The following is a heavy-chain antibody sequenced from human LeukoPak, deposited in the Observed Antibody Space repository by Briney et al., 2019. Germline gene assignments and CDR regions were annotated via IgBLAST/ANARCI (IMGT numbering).Heavy chain of an antibody. D-gene: IGHD3-22*01. Sequence: PSETLSLTCTVSGGSISSSTHYWGWIRQPPGKGLEWIGSIHYSGSTYYNPPLESRVTISVDTSKNQFSLKLSSVNAADTAVYYCVRGYYEITGYWYFDYWGQGTLVTVSS. V-gene: IGHV4-39*01. CDR3: VRGYYEITGYWYFDY. CDR2: IHYSGST. J-gene: IGHJ4*02. CDR1: GGSISSSTHY.